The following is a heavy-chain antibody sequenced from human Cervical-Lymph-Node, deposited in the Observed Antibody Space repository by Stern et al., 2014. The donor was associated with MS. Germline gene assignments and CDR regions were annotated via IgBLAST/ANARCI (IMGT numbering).Heavy chain of an antibody. CDR3: TTDGSGWSY. CDR1: GFTFSASA. Sequence: VQLVESGGGLVQPGGSLKLSCATSGFTFSASAMHWVRQASGKGLEWVGRVRGKDNGHATTYAASVKGRFTISRDDSKNTAYLQMNSLRTEDTAVYYCTTDGSGWSYWGQGTLVTVSS. J-gene: IGHJ4*02. CDR2: VRGKDNGHAT. D-gene: IGHD6-19*01. V-gene: IGHV3-73*01.